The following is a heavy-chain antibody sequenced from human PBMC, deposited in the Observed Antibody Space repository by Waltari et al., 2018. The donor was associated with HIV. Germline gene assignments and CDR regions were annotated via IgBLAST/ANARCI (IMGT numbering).Heavy chain of an antibody. D-gene: IGHD6-6*01. CDR1: GYSFTIYW. J-gene: IGHJ2*01. CDR2: IYPGDCDN. CDR3: ARHSPFSSSSRWYFDL. V-gene: IGHV5-51*01. Sequence: EVQLVQSGAEVKKPGESLKISCKGSGYSFTIYWIGLVRQMPGKGLVWMGMIYPGDCDNRYSPSFQGQVTIAADKSISTAYLQWSSMKASDTAMYYCARHSPFSSSSRWYFDLWGRGTLVTVSS.